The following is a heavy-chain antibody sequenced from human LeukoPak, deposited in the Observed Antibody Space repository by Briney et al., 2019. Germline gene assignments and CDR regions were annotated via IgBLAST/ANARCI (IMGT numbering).Heavy chain of an antibody. D-gene: IGHD2-15*01. CDR3: AGGGGWY. V-gene: IGHV3-20*04. J-gene: IGHJ4*02. Sequence: PGGSLRLSCAPSGFTFYDYDMSWVRQAPGKGLEWVSDINWNGGSTGYADSVKGRFTISRDNAKNSLYLQMNSLRAEDTALYYCAGGGGWYWGQGTLVTVSS. CDR1: GFTFYDYD. CDR2: INWNGGST.